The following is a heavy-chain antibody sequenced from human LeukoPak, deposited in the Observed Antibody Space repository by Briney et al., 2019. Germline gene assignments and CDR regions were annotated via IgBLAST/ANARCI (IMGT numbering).Heavy chain of an antibody. CDR1: GGTFSSYA. CDR2: IIPIFGTA. Sequence: ASVKVSCKASGGTFSSYAISWVRQAPGQGLEWMGGIIPIFGTANKAQKFPGRVTITADESTSTAYMELSSLGSEDTAVYYCARESYDILTASGGYYFDYWGQGTLVTVSS. D-gene: IGHD3-9*01. J-gene: IGHJ4*02. CDR3: ARESYDILTASGGYYFDY. V-gene: IGHV1-69*13.